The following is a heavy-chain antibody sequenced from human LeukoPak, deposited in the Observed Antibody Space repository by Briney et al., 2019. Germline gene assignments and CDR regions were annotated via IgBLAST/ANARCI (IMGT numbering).Heavy chain of an antibody. CDR3: ARETFGYSGYHLFDY. CDR2: ISAYNGNT. D-gene: IGHD5-12*01. V-gene: IGHV1-18*01. Sequence: ASVKVSCKASGYTFTSYGVSWVRQAPGQGLEWMGWISAYNGNTNYAQKLQGRVTMTTDTSTSTAYMELRSLRSDDTAVYYCARETFGYSGYHLFDYWGQGTLVTVSS. J-gene: IGHJ4*02. CDR1: GYTFTSYG.